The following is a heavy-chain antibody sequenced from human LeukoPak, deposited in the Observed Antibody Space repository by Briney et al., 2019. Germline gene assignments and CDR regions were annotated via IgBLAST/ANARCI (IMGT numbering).Heavy chain of an antibody. D-gene: IGHD2-2*01. Sequence: GGSLRLSCAASGFTVSDNYMSWVRQAPGKGLEWVSIIYSGGSTYYADSVKGRFTISRDISKNTFYLQMNSLRVKDTAVFYCARALPAASHTSFDYWGQGTLVTVSS. CDR3: ARALPAASHTSFDY. CDR2: IYSGGST. V-gene: IGHV3-66*01. J-gene: IGHJ4*02. CDR1: GFTVSDNY.